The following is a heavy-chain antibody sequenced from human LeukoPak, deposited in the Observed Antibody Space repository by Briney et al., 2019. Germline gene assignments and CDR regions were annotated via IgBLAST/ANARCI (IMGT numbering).Heavy chain of an antibody. CDR1: GFTFSSYG. CDR3: AKDGPYYFDY. J-gene: IGHJ4*02. Sequence: GRSLRLSCAASGFTFSSYGMHWVRQAPGKGLEWVADIWYDGSNKYYADSVKGRFTISRDNSKNTLYLQMNSLRAEDTAVYYCAKDGPYYFDYWGQGTLVTVSS. V-gene: IGHV3-33*06. CDR2: IWYDGSNK.